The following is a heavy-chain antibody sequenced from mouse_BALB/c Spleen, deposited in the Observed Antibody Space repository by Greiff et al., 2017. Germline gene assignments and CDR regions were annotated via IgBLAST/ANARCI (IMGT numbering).Heavy chain of an antibody. D-gene: IGHD2-14*01. J-gene: IGHJ4*01. CDR3: ASHRYDYAMDY. V-gene: IGHV1S81*02. Sequence: VQLQQPGAELVKPGASVKLSCKASGYTFTSYWMHWVKQRPGQGLEWIGEINPSNGRTNYNEKFKSKATLTVDKSSSTAYMQLSSLTSEDSAVYYCASHRYDYAMDYWGQGTSVTVSS. CDR2: INPSNGRT. CDR1: GYTFTSYW.